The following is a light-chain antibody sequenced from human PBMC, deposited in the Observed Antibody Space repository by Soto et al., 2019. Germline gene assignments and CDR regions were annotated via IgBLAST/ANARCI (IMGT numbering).Light chain of an antibody. J-gene: IGLJ2*01. CDR2: SNT. CDR1: SSNIGSHT. CDR3: AAWDDSRNGVV. Sequence: QSVLTQPPSASGTPGQTIAISCSGGSSNIGSHTVNWYQQLPGTAPRLLIYSNTQRPAGVPDRFSDSKSVTSASLAITGLQSEYEVDYYCAAWDDSRNGVVFGGGTKLTVL. V-gene: IGLV1-44*01.